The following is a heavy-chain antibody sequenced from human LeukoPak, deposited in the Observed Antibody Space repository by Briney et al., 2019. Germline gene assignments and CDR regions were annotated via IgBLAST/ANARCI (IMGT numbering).Heavy chain of an antibody. CDR3: ARTSSSTYYYCGMDV. Sequence: ASVKVSCKASGYTFTSYYMHWVRQAPGQGLEWMGIINPSGGSTSYAQKFQGRVTMTRDTSTSTVYMELSSLRSEDTAVYYCARTSSSTYYYCGMDVWGKGTTVTVSS. D-gene: IGHD6-13*01. CDR2: INPSGGST. CDR1: GYTFTSYY. V-gene: IGHV1-46*01. J-gene: IGHJ6*04.